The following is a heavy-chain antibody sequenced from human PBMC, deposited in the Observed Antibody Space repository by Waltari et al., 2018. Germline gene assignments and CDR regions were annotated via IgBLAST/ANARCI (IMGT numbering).Heavy chain of an antibody. Sequence: QVQLVQSGSELKTPGASVKVSCKASGYTFTSYAMNWVRKAPGQGLEWMGWINTNTGNPTYAQGFTGRFVFSLDTSVSTAYLQISSLKAEDTAVYYCARSDYGDYMYYYYGMDVWGQGTTVTVSS. CDR2: INTNTGNP. CDR1: GYTFTSYA. CDR3: ARSDYGDYMYYYYGMDV. V-gene: IGHV7-4-1*02. J-gene: IGHJ6*02. D-gene: IGHD4-17*01.